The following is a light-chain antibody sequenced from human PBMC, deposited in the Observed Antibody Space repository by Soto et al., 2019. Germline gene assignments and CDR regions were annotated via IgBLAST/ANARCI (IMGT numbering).Light chain of an antibody. J-gene: IGKJ4*01. Sequence: DIQMTQSPSSVSASVGDRVTITCRASQAISRSLAWYQQKPGEAPKLLIYAASILQSGVPSRFSGSGSGTDFTLTISRLEPEDFAVYYCQQYGSSPLTFGGGTKVEIK. CDR2: AAS. V-gene: IGKV1-12*01. CDR1: QAISRS. CDR3: QQYGSSPLT.